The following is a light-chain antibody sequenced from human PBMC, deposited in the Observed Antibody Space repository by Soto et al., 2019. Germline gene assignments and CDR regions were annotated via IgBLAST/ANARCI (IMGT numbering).Light chain of an antibody. CDR1: QSVNNN. CDR2: DTS. J-gene: IGKJ5*01. V-gene: IGKV3-20*01. Sequence: EVVMTQSPALLSVSPGERVTLACRASQSVNNNFAWYQQQPGQAPRLLIYDTSSRATGVPARLSGSGSGTDFTLTISRLEPDDLALYFCQQYGGSPITFGLGTRLEIK. CDR3: QQYGGSPIT.